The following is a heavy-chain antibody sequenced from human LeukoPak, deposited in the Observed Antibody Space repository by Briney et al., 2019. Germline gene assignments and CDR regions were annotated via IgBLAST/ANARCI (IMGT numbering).Heavy chain of an antibody. J-gene: IGHJ6*02. CDR1: GYTLTELS. D-gene: IGHD3-22*01. Sequence: GASVKVSCKVFGYTLTELSMHWVRQAPGKGLEWMGGFDPEDGETIYAQKFQGRVTMTEDTSTDTAYMELSSLRSEDTAVYYCATGYYDSSGYYPHYYYYGMDVWGQGTTVTVSS. V-gene: IGHV1-24*01. CDR2: FDPEDGET. CDR3: ATGYYDSSGYYPHYYYYGMDV.